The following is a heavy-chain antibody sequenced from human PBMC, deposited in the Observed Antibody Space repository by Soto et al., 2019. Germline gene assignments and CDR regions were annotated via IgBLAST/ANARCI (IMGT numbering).Heavy chain of an antibody. Sequence: GGSLRLSCAASRITFSNYVMSWVRQAPGKGLEWVSTISTGGDTVHYADPVKGRFTISRDNAKNTLYLHMSGLRADDTAVYYCAKYRDLCPGNDCSRWFDPWGQGTLGTVSS. CDR1: RITFSNYV. J-gene: IGHJ5*02. V-gene: IGHV3-23*01. CDR2: ISTGGDTV. CDR3: AKYRDLCPGNDCSRWFDP. D-gene: IGHD2-21*02.